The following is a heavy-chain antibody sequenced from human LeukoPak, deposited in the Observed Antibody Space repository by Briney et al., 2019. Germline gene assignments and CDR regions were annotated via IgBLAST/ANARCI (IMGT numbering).Heavy chain of an antibody. CDR2: ISSNGGST. CDR3: AREYYYYYYMDV. CDR1: GFTFSSYA. Sequence: GGSLRLSCAASGFTFSSYAMHWVRQAPGKGLEYVSAISSNGGSTYYANSVKGRFTISRDNSKNTLYLQMNSLRAEDTAVYYCAREYYYYYYMDVWGKGTTVTISS. J-gene: IGHJ6*03. V-gene: IGHV3-64*01.